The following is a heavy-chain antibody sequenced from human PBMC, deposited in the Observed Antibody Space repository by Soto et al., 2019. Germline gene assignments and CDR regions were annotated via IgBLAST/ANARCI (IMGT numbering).Heavy chain of an antibody. CDR1: GFIFSSYA. Sequence: GGSLRLSCAASGFIFSSYAMSWVRQAPGKGLEWVSVIIGSGGNTNYADSVKGRFTISRDNSKNTLYLQMNSLRAEDTAIYYCAKYTSNYYFYNYMDVWGKGTTVTVS. J-gene: IGHJ6*03. CDR3: AKYTSNYYFYNYMDV. CDR2: IIGSGGNT. V-gene: IGHV3-23*01.